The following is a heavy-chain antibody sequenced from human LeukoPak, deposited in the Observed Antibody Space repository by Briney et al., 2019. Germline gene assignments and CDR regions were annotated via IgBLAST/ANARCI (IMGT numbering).Heavy chain of an antibody. Sequence: GGSLRLSCAASGFTFSTYAMHWVRQAPGKGLEWVAVISYDGSNKYYADSVKGRFTISRDNAKNSLYLQMNSLRAEDTAVYYCARGDGGTAMVLINYWGQGTLVTVSS. CDR3: ARGDGGTAMVLINY. J-gene: IGHJ4*02. CDR1: GFTFSTYA. V-gene: IGHV3-30-3*01. CDR2: ISYDGSNK. D-gene: IGHD5-18*01.